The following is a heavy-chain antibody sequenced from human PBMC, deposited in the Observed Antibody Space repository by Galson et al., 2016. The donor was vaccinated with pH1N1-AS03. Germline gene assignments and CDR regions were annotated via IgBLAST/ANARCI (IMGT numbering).Heavy chain of an antibody. Sequence: SVKVSCKASGYTFTDYYIHWVRQAPGQGLEWMGWINPNTGGAKYARKFQGRVIMSRDASITTAYLELTSLTSDDTAVFYCARDGGSHYFGLGVWGQGTAVTVS. CDR1: GYTFTDYY. CDR3: ARDGGSHYFGLGV. CDR2: INPNTGGA. J-gene: IGHJ6*02. V-gene: IGHV1-2*02. D-gene: IGHD2-15*01.